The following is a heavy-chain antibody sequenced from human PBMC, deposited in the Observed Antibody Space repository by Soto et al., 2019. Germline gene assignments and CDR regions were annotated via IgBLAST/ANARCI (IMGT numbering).Heavy chain of an antibody. Sequence: QVQLVESGGGVVQPGRSLRLSCAASGFTFSSYGMHWVRQAPGKGLEWVAVIWYDGSNKYYADSVKGRFTISRDNSKNTLYLQMNSLRAEDTAVYYCARDQSPYYDSSGYSPDYWGQGTLVTVSS. CDR2: IWYDGSNK. CDR1: GFTFSSYG. V-gene: IGHV3-33*01. D-gene: IGHD3-22*01. J-gene: IGHJ4*02. CDR3: ARDQSPYYDSSGYSPDY.